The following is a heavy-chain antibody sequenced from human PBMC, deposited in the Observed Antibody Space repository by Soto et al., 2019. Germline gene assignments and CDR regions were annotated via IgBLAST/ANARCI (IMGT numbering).Heavy chain of an antibody. J-gene: IGHJ6*02. Sequence: GGSLRLSCAASGFTFDSYAMSWVRQAPGKGLEWVSAISGSGSSTYYADSVKGRFTISRDNSKNTLYLQMTSLRAEDTAIYHCAKDLWEWLLYGLDVWVPGTTVTVSS. D-gene: IGHD3-3*01. CDR3: AKDLWEWLLYGLDV. CDR2: ISGSGSST. CDR1: GFTFDSYA. V-gene: IGHV3-23*01.